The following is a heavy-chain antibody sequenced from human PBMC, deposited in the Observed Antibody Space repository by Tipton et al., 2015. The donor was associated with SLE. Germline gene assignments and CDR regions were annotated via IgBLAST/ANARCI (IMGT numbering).Heavy chain of an antibody. CDR3: TRTPRRDRFFDL. Sequence: SLRLSCAASGFSISSYTMNWVRQAPGKGLEWVSVIYSGGSMYYADSVKGRFTISRDNAKNSLYLQMNNLRVDDTAVYYCTRTPRRDRFFDLWGRGTLVTVSS. J-gene: IGHJ2*01. V-gene: IGHV3-66*01. CDR1: GFSISSYT. CDR2: IYSGGSM.